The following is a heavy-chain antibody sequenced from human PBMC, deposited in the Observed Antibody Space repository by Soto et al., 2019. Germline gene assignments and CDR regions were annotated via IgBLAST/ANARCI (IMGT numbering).Heavy chain of an antibody. CDR1: GGSISSSSYY. CDR2: IYYSGST. CDR3: ARTGGYSYGRIPNWFDP. J-gene: IGHJ5*02. D-gene: IGHD5-18*01. Sequence: QLQLQESGPGLVKPSETLSLTCTVSGGSISSSSYYWGWIRQPPGKGLEWSGSIYYSGSTYYNPSLKSRVTISVDTSKNQFSLKLSCVTAADTAVYYCARTGGYSYGRIPNWFDPWGQGTLVTVSS. V-gene: IGHV4-39*01.